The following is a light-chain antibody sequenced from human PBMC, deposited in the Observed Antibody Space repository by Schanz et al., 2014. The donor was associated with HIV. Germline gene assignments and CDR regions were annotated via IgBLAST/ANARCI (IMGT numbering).Light chain of an antibody. Sequence: DIQMTQSPSSLSASVGDRVTITCRSSQSISSYLNWYQQKPGKAPKLLIYAASSLQSGVPSRFSGSGSGTDFTLIISSLQPDDSATYYCQQYNSYSYTFGQGTKLEI. CDR2: AAS. CDR3: QQYNSYSYT. V-gene: IGKV1-39*01. J-gene: IGKJ2*01. CDR1: QSISSY.